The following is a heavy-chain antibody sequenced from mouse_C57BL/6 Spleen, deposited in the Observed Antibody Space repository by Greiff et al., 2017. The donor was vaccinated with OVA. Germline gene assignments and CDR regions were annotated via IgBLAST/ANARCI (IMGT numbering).Heavy chain of an antibody. J-gene: IGHJ2*01. V-gene: IGHV1-83*01. D-gene: IGHD2-2*01. Sequence: LQESGPELVKPGASVKMSCKASGYTFTDYYMHWVKQKPGKGLEWIGEIYPGSGNTYYNEKFKGKATLTADTSSSTAYMQLSSLTSEDSAVYFCAYGYGFDYRGQGTTLTVSS. CDR3: YGYGFDY. CDR1: YTFTDYYM. CDR2: YPGSGNTY.